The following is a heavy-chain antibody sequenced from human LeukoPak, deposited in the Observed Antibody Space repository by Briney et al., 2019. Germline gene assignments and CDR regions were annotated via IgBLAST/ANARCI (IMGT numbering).Heavy chain of an antibody. J-gene: IGHJ4*02. CDR3: AREGGPYGSGVDY. D-gene: IGHD3-10*01. V-gene: IGHV4-59*01. Sequence: SETLSLTCTVSGGSISSYYWSWIRQPPGKGLEWIGYIYYSGSTNYNPSLKSRVTISVDTSKNQFSLKLSSVTAADTAVYYCAREGGPYGSGVDYWGQGTLVTVSS. CDR2: IYYSGST. CDR1: GGSISSYY.